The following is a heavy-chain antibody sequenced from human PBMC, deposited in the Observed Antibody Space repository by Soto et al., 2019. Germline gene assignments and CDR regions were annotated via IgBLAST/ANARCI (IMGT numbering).Heavy chain of an antibody. CDR1: GLTFSSYA. CDR3: PKVAGRELLPHFDF. V-gene: IGHV3-23*01. CDR2: ISGAGTRT. Sequence: PGGSLRLSCVASGLTFSSYALTWVRQAPGKGLEWVSAISGAGTRTYYGNSVKGRFAISRDNSKNTLSLQMTSLRAEDTAVYYCPKVAGRELLPHFDFWGQGTLVTVSS. J-gene: IGHJ4*02. D-gene: IGHD1-7*01.